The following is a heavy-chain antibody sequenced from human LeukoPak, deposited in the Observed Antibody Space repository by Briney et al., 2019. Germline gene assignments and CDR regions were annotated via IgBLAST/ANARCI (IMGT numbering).Heavy chain of an antibody. CDR1: GFTFSSYA. V-gene: IGHV3-30-3*01. CDR2: ISYDGSNK. Sequence: GRSLRLSCAASGFTFSSYAMHWVRQAPGKGLEWVAVISYDGSNKYYADSVKGRFTISRDNSKNTLYLQMNSLRAEDTAVYYCARDRDLGYPLDYWDQGTLVTVSS. CDR3: ARDRDLGYPLDY. J-gene: IGHJ4*02. D-gene: IGHD2-21*01.